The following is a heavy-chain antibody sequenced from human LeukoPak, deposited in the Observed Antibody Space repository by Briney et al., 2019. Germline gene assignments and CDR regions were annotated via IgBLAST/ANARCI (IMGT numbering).Heavy chain of an antibody. CDR1: GFTFSSYW. Sequence: PGGSLRLSCAASGFTFSSYWMSWVRQAPGKGLEWVANIKQDGSEKYYMDSVKGRFTISRDNAKNSLYLQMNSLRAEDTAVYYCARDVSGSFYDGDGFDYWGQGTLVTVSS. D-gene: IGHD1-26*01. CDR3: ARDVSGSFYDGDGFDY. CDR2: IKQDGSEK. J-gene: IGHJ4*02. V-gene: IGHV3-7*01.